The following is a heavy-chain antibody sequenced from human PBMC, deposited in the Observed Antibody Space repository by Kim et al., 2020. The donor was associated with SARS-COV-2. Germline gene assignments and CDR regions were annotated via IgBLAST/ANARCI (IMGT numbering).Heavy chain of an antibody. Sequence: SETLSLTCTVSGGSISSYYWSWIRQPPGKGLEWIGYIYYSGSTNYNPSLKSRVTISVDTSKNQFSLKLSSVTAADTAVYYCASGSGSYYNAAWGYWGQGTLVTVSS. CDR1: GGSISSYY. CDR2: IYYSGST. CDR3: ASGSGSYYNAAWGY. V-gene: IGHV4-59*13. D-gene: IGHD3-10*01. J-gene: IGHJ4*02.